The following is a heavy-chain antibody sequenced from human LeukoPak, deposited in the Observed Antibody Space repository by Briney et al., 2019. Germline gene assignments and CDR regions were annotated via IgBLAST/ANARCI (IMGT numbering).Heavy chain of an antibody. CDR3: ARETGISYGMDV. D-gene: IGHD3-10*01. J-gene: IGHJ6*02. CDR2: MNPNSGNT. V-gene: IGHV1-8*02. Sequence: ASVKVSCKASGYTFTGYYMHWVRQAPGQGLEWMGWMNPNSGNTGYAQKFQGRVTMTRNTSISTAYMELSSLRSEDTAVYYCARETGISYGMDVWGQGTTVTVSS. CDR1: GYTFTGYY.